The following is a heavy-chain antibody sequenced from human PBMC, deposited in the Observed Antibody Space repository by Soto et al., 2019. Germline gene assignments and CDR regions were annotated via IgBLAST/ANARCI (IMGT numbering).Heavy chain of an antibody. CDR1: GYPFTSYG. CDR3: ARKVDYGGNYYYFDY. CDR2: ISGYNGYT. D-gene: IGHD4-17*01. V-gene: IGHV1-18*04. Sequence: ASVKVSCKASGYPFTSYGNTWLRQAPGQGLEWMGWISGYNGYTNYAQNLQDRVTMTTDTSTSTAYMELRSLRSDDTAVYYCARKVDYGGNYYYFDYWGQGALVTVSS. J-gene: IGHJ4*02.